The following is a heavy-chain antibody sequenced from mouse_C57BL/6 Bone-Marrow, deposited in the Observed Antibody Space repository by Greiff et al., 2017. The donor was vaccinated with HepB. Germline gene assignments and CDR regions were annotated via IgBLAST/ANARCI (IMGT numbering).Heavy chain of an antibody. CDR1: GYTFTSYW. V-gene: IGHV1-64*01. D-gene: IGHD1-1*01. Sequence: QVQLQQPGAELVKPGASVKLSCKASGYTFTSYWMHWVKQRPGQGLEWIGMIHPNSGSTNYNEKFKSKATLTVDKSSSTAYMQLSSLTSEDSAVYYCARSGCTTVVVDYWGQGTTLTVSS. CDR2: IHPNSGST. J-gene: IGHJ2*01. CDR3: ARSGCTTVVVDY.